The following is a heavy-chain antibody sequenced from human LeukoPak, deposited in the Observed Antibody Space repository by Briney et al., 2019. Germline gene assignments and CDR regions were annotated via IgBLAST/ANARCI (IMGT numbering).Heavy chain of an antibody. V-gene: IGHV1-46*01. J-gene: IGHJ5*02. CDR3: AKCSETGTTRWFDP. D-gene: IGHD1-7*01. CDR2: INPSGTT. CDR1: GYTFTSYC. Sequence: ASVKVSCKASGYTFTSYCLHWVRQAPGQGLEWMGLINPSGTTTYAQNFQGRVTMNRDTSASTAYMELSSLRSDDTAVYYCAKCSETGTTRWFDPWGQGNLVTVSS.